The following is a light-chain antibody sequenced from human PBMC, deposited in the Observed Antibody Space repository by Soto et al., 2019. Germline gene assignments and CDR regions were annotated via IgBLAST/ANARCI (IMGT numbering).Light chain of an antibody. Sequence: DIQMTQSPSSLSASVGDRVTITCRASQSISSYLNWYQQKPGKAPKLLIYAASSLQSGVPSRFSGSGSETEFTITISSLQPDDFAIYYCQHYKSYPWTFGQGTKVDIK. CDR2: AAS. V-gene: IGKV1-39*01. CDR3: QHYKSYPWT. CDR1: QSISSY. J-gene: IGKJ1*01.